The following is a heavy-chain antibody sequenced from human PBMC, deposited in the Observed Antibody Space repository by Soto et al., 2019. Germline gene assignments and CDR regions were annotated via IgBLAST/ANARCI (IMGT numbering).Heavy chain of an antibody. D-gene: IGHD6-13*01. CDR2: INWNSGSI. CDR3: VKDESINWYSGHFRH. V-gene: IGHV3-9*01. J-gene: IGHJ1*01. Sequence: GGSLRLSCAASGFTFDDYAMHWVRQVPGKGLEWVSGINWNSGSIGYGDSVKGRFAISRDNAKNSPHLQMNSLSAEDTAFYYCVKDESINWYSGHFRHWGQGTLVTVSS. CDR1: GFTFDDYA.